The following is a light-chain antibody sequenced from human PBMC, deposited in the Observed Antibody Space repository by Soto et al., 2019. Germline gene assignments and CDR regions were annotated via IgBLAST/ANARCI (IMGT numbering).Light chain of an antibody. J-gene: IGKJ1*01. V-gene: IGKV1-39*01. CDR2: AAS. CDR3: QQTYSSPWT. CDR1: QSISSY. Sequence: DIQMTQSPSSLSASVGDRVTITCRASQSISSYLHWYQQKPGKAPKLLIYAASSLQGGVPSRFSGSGSGTDFTLTISSLQPEDFATYYCQQTYSSPWTFGQGTKVDIK.